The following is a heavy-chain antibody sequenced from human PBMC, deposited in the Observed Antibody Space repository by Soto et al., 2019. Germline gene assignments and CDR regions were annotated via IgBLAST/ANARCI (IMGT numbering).Heavy chain of an antibody. CDR1: GFPFSIYG. V-gene: IGHV3-30*18. D-gene: IGHD3-16*01. J-gene: IGHJ5*02. CDR3: AKVPAGGSSQSWFDP. CDR2: ISYDGSNK. Sequence: GGSLRLSCAASGFPFSIYGMHLVRQSPGKGLEWVAVISYDGSNKYYADSVKGRFTISRDNSKNTLYLQMNSLRAEDTAVYYCAKVPAGGSSQSWFDPWGQGTVVTFSS.